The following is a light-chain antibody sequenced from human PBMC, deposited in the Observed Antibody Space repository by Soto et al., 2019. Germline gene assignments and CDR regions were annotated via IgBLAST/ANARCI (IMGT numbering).Light chain of an antibody. V-gene: IGLV1-44*01. Sequence: QSVLTQPPSASGTPGQRVTISCSGSNSNIGRNTVNWYQQLPGAAPNLLIYSNNERPSGVSDRFSGSKSGTSATLAISGLQSEDEADYYCAAWDDSLGGHVFGTGTKVTVL. CDR2: SNN. CDR3: AAWDDSLGGHV. CDR1: NSNIGRNT. J-gene: IGLJ1*01.